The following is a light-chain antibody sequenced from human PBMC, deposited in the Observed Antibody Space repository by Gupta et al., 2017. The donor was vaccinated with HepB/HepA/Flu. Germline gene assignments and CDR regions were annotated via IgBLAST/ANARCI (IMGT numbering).Light chain of an antibody. CDR3: QQSYNTPRT. J-gene: IGKJ1*01. V-gene: IGKV1-39*01. CDR2: AAS. CDR1: QTINTY. Sequence: DIQMTQSPSSLSASVGDRVTITCRASQTINTYLNWYQQRPGKAPKVLIYAASHLLTGVPSRFSGRGSGTECTLTINNLQPDDFAIYYCQQSYNTPRTFGQGTKVEMK.